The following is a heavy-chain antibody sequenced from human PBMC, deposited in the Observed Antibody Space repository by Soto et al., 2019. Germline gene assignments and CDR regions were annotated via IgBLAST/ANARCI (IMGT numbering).Heavy chain of an antibody. D-gene: IGHD3-22*01. J-gene: IGHJ2*01. V-gene: IGHV1-69*12. CDR1: GGTFSSYA. Sequence: QVQLVQSGAEVKKPGSSVKVSCKASGGTFSSYAISWVRQAPGQGLEWMGGIIPIFGTANSAQKFQGRVTITADESTSTAYMELSSLRSEDTAVYYCARERIGTMIVVVTSGFDLWGRGTLVTVSS. CDR2: IIPIFGTA. CDR3: ARERIGTMIVVVTSGFDL.